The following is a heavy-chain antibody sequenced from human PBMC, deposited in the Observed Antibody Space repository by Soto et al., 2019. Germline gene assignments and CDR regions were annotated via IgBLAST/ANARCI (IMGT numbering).Heavy chain of an antibody. Sequence: VQLVQSGAEVKKPGSSVKVACKASGGTFSSYAISWVRQAPGQGLEWMGGIIPIFGTANYAQKFQGRVTITADESTSTAYMERSSLRSEDTAVYYGARSVIVRSGVQGSPFDYGGQVTLVTVSS. J-gene: IGHJ4*02. CDR1: GGTFSSYA. CDR2: IIPIFGTA. D-gene: IGHD2-15*01. CDR3: ARSVIVRSGVQGSPFDY. V-gene: IGHV1-69*01.